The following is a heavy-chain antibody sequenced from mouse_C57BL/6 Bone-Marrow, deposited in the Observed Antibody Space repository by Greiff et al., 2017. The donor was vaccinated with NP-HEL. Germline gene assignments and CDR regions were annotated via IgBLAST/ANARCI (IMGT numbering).Heavy chain of an antibody. CDR1: GYTFTDHT. D-gene: IGHD2-4*01. J-gene: IGHJ3*01. V-gene: IGHV1-78*01. CDR2: IYPRDGST. CDR3: AREGLRRWFAY. Sequence: VQLQQSGPVLVKPGASVKISCKVSGYTFTDHTIHWMKQRPEQGLEWIGYIYPRDGSTKYNEKFKGKATLTADKSSSTAYMQLNSLTSEDSAVYFCAREGLRRWFAYWGQGTLVTVSA.